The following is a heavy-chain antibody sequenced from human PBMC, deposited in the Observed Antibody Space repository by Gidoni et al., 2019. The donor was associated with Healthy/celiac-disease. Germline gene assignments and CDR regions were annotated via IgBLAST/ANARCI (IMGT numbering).Heavy chain of an antibody. Sequence: QVQLVQSGPEVKKPGSSGKVSCKASGGTLRSYASSWVRQAPGQGLEWMGGIIPIFGTANYAQKFQGRVTITADESTSTAYMELSSLRSEDTAVYYCARVSVGATGFDYWGQGTMVTVSS. CDR3: ARVSVGATGFDY. CDR2: IIPIFGTA. V-gene: IGHV1-69*01. CDR1: GGTLRSYA. D-gene: IGHD1-26*01. J-gene: IGHJ4*02.